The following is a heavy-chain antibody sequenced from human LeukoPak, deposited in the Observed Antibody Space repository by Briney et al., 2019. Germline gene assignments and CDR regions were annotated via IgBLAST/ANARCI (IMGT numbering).Heavy chain of an antibody. D-gene: IGHD5-12*01. Sequence: GGSLRLSCAASGFTFSSYWMSWVRQAPGKGQEWVANIKQDGSEKYYVDSVKGRFTISRDNAKNSLYLQMNSLRAEDTAVYYCARNDDIVAPGGYWGQGTLVTVPS. V-gene: IGHV3-7*01. CDR3: ARNDDIVAPGGY. CDR2: IKQDGSEK. CDR1: GFTFSSYW. J-gene: IGHJ4*02.